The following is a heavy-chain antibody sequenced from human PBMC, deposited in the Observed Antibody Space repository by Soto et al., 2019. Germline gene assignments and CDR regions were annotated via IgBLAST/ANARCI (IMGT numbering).Heavy chain of an antibody. CDR1: GYTFSNYG. Sequence: QVQLVQSGGEVKRPGASVKVSCKTSGYTFSNYGITLVRQAPSQPLGWMGWISLYSDGTNYAQKFQGRVSMTTDTSTTTAYMELRSLRSDDTAVYYCARVVPGAEAWFGPWGQGTLVTVSS. D-gene: IGHD2-2*01. CDR2: ISLYSDGT. J-gene: IGHJ5*02. CDR3: ARVVPGAEAWFGP. V-gene: IGHV1-18*01.